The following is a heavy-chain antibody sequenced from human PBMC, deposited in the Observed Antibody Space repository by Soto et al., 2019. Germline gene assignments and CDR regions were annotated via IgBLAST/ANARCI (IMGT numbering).Heavy chain of an antibody. CDR1: GFTFSSYS. CDR2: ISSSSSYI. V-gene: IGHV3-21*01. D-gene: IGHD5-18*01. CDR3: ARDSDVDTAMVLYYYYGMDV. Sequence: LRLSCAASGFTFSSYSMNWVRQAPGKGLEWVSSISSSSSYIYYADSVKGRFTISRDNAKNSLYLQMNSLRAEDTAVYYCARDSDVDTAMVLYYYYGMDVWGQGTTVTVS. J-gene: IGHJ6*02.